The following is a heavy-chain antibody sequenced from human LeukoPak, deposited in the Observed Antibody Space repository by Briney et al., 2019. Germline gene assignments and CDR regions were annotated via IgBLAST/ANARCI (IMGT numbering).Heavy chain of an antibody. CDR1: GCTFDDFG. D-gene: IGHD5-12*01. CDR3: ARKWLSNAFDF. J-gene: IGHJ3*01. CDR2: INWNGGGT. Sequence: SGGSLRLSCAASGCTFDDFGMSWVRQAPGKGLEWVSGINWNGGGTGYGDSVKGRFTISRDNAKNSLYLQMNSLKVEDTAFYYCARKWLSNAFDFWGQGTMVTVSS. V-gene: IGHV3-20*04.